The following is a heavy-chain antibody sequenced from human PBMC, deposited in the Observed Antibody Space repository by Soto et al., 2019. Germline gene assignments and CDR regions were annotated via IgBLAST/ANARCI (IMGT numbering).Heavy chain of an antibody. Sequence: GGSLRLSCAASGFTFSSYAMHWVRQAPGKGLEWVAVISYVGSNKYYADSVKGRFTISRDNSKNTMYLQMNSLRAEDTAVYYCAATGGIAAAGTHYYYGMDVWGQGTTVTVSS. D-gene: IGHD6-13*01. V-gene: IGHV3-30-3*01. CDR2: ISYVGSNK. CDR1: GFTFSSYA. J-gene: IGHJ6*02. CDR3: AATGGIAAAGTHYYYGMDV.